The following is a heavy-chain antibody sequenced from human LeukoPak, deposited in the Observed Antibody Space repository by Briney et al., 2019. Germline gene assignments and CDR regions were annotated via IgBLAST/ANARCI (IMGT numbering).Heavy chain of an antibody. V-gene: IGHV1-8*01. CDR3: AREISSSSPFDY. Sequence: ASVKVSCKASGYTFTSYDINWVRQATGQGLEWMGWMNPNSGNTGYAQKFQGRVTMTRNTSISTAYMELSSLRSEDTAVYYCAREISSSSPFDYWGQGTQVTVSS. CDR1: GYTFTSYD. D-gene: IGHD6-6*01. J-gene: IGHJ4*02. CDR2: MNPNSGNT.